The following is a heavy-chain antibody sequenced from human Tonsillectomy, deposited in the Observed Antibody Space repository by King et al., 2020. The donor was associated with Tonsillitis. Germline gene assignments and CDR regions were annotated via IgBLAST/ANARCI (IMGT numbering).Heavy chain of an antibody. D-gene: IGHD1/OR15-1a*01. Sequence: QLVQSGAEVKKPGASVKVSCKASGHTFTGYYIHWVRQAPGQGLEWMGWINPNSGGTNYAQKFKGRVTMTRDTSINTAYMELSSLRSDDTAVFYCATLEHFDYWGQGTLVTVSS. CDR3: ATLEHFDY. V-gene: IGHV1-2*02. CDR2: INPNSGGT. J-gene: IGHJ4*02. CDR1: GHTFTGYY.